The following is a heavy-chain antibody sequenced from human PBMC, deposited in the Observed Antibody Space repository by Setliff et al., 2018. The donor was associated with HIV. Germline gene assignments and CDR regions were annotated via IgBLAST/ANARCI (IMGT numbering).Heavy chain of an antibody. J-gene: IGHJ6*02. D-gene: IGHD3-3*01. Sequence: PGGSLRLSCAASGFTFSHYSMIWVRQGPGKGLKWVSSVSSSSSYIYYADSVKGRFTISRDNSKNSLYLQMNSLRVEDTAVYYCARDYLYYNLYNGSPVYGMDVWGQGTTVTVSS. CDR2: VSSSSSYI. CDR3: ARDYLYYNLYNGSPVYGMDV. CDR1: GFTFSHYS. V-gene: IGHV3-21*01.